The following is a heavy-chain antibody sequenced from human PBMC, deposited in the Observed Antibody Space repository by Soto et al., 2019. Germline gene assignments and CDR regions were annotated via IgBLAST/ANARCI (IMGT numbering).Heavy chain of an antibody. J-gene: IGHJ6*02. CDR2: IIPIFGTA. D-gene: IGHD2-2*01. V-gene: IGHV1-69*06. Sequence: ASVKVSCKASGGTFSSYAISWVRQAPGQGLEWMGGIIPIFGTANYAQKFQGRVTITADKSTSTAYMELSSLRSEDTAVYYCARDRGEPAIVVVPAAPYYYYYYGMDVWGQGTTVTV. CDR1: GGTFSSYA. CDR3: ARDRGEPAIVVVPAAPYYYYYYGMDV.